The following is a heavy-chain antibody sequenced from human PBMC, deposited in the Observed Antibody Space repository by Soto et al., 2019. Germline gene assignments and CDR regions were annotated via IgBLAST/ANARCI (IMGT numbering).Heavy chain of an antibody. CDR1: GFTFSSYW. Sequence: EVQLVESGGGLVQPGGSLRLSCVASGFTFSSYWMHWVRQVPGKEPVWFSFIDSYGISTKYADSVRGRFTISRDNAKNTLYMLMNSLRVEDTAVYYCVRGLVNSAHWGQGTLVTVSS. D-gene: IGHD1-26*01. CDR3: VRGLVNSAH. J-gene: IGHJ4*02. CDR2: IDSYGIST. V-gene: IGHV3-74*03.